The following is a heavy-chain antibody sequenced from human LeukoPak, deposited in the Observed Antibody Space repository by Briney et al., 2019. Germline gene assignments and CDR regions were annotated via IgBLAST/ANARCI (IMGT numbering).Heavy chain of an antibody. CDR3: ARDLAHTQSFDI. CDR2: IYSGGST. CDR1: GITVSSNY. D-gene: IGHD2-2*02. Sequence: PGGSLRLSCAASGITVSSNYMNWVRQAPGKGLEWVSVIYSGGSTYYADSVKGRFTISRDNSKNTVYLQMNSQRAEDTAVYYCARDLAHTQSFDIWGRGTMVTVSS. V-gene: IGHV3-53*01. J-gene: IGHJ3*02.